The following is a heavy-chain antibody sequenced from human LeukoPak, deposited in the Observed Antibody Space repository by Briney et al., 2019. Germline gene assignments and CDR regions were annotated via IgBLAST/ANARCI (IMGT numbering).Heavy chain of an antibody. J-gene: IGHJ4*02. CDR2: INSDGSST. D-gene: IGHD3-22*01. CDR3: ARSGYYYDSSDLIDY. V-gene: IGHV3-74*01. CDR1: GFTFSSYW. Sequence: PGGSLRLSCAASGFTFSSYWMHWVRQAPGKGLVWVSRINSDGSSTTYADSVKGRFTISRDNAKNTLYPQMISLRAEDTAVYYCARSGYYYDSSDLIDYWGQGTLVTVSS.